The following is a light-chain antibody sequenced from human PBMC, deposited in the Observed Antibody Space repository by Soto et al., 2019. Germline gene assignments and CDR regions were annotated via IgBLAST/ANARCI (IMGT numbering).Light chain of an antibody. Sequence: DIQMTQSPSSVSASVGDRVTITCRASQGIYNWLAWYQQKPGKAPKLLISAVSNLQSGVTSRFSGSGYGTDFTLPISSLQPEDFAAYYCQQANTFPLTLGPGTKVDIK. V-gene: IGKV1D-12*01. CDR2: AVS. CDR3: QQANTFPLT. J-gene: IGKJ3*01. CDR1: QGIYNW.